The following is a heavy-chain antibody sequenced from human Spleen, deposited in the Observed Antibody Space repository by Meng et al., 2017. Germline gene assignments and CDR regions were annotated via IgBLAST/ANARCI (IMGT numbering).Heavy chain of an antibody. J-gene: IGHJ3*02. D-gene: IGHD3-22*01. CDR1: DDSISSYY. CDR3: ARDVDYDSSGHFSKEAFDI. Sequence: GGSLRLSCTVSDDSISSYYWNWIRQPPGKGLEWVSYISSSGNTIYYADSVKGRFTISRDNAKNSLYLQMHSLRAEDTALYYCARDVDYDSSGHFSKEAFDIWGQGTVVTVSS. CDR2: ISSSGNTI. V-gene: IGHV3-48*03.